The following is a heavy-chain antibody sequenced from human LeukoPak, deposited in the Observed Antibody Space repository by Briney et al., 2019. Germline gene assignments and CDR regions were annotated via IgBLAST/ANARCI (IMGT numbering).Heavy chain of an antibody. D-gene: IGHD3-22*01. V-gene: IGHV4-34*01. CDR2: INHSGST. CDR3: ASLLNTYYYDTPDY. J-gene: IGHJ4*02. Sequence: PSETLSLTCAVYGGSFSGYYWSWIRQPPGKGLEWIGEINHSGSTNYNPSLKSRVTISVDTSKNQFSLKLSSVTAADTAVYYCASLLNTYYYDTPDYWGQGTLVTVSS. CDR1: GGSFSGYY.